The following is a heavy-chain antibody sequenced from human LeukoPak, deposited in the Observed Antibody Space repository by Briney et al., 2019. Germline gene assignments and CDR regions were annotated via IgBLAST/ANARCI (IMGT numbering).Heavy chain of an antibody. D-gene: IGHD4-17*01. CDR1: GFFAVLAC. CDR2: IRYDGSNK. Sequence: GGSLRLSWAASGFFAVLACVRSVRQAPGKGLEWVAFIRYDGSNKYYADSVKGRFTISRDNSKNTLYLQMNSLRAEDTAVYYCPCPTFAYAAYGALYAWGKGTSVTVSS. CDR3: PCPTFAYAAYGALYA. V-gene: IGHV3-30*02. J-gene: IGHJ6*04.